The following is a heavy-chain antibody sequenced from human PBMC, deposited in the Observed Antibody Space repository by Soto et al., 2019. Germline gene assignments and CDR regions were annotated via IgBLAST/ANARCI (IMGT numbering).Heavy chain of an antibody. CDR2: INAGNGNT. D-gene: IGHD6-19*01. V-gene: IGHV1-3*01. Sequence: ASVKVSCKASGYTFTSYAMHWVRQAPGQRLEWMGWINAGNGNTKYSQKFQGRVTITRDTSASTAYMELSSLRSEDTAVYYCARAVAVAADFDYWGQGTLVTVYS. J-gene: IGHJ4*02. CDR1: GYTFTSYA. CDR3: ARAVAVAADFDY.